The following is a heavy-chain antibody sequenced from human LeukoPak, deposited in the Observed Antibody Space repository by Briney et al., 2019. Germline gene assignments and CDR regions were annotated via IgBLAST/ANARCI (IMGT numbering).Heavy chain of an antibody. CDR2: INPNSGGT. Sequence: GASVKVSCKASGYTSTGYYMHWVRQAPGQGLEWMGWINPNSGGTNYAQKFQGRVTMTRDTSISTAYMELSRLRSDDTAVYYCARMVRGAYYYGMDVWGQGTTVTVSS. V-gene: IGHV1-2*02. CDR3: ARMVRGAYYYGMDV. CDR1: GYTSTGYY. J-gene: IGHJ6*02. D-gene: IGHD3-10*01.